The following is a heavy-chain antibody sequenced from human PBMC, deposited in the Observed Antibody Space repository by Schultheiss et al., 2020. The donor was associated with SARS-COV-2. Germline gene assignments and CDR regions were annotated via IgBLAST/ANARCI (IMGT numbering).Heavy chain of an antibody. CDR2: INHSGST. D-gene: IGHD3-22*01. V-gene: IGHV4-34*01. Sequence: SETLSLTCAVYGGSFSGYYWSWIRQPPGKGLEWIGEINHSGSTNYNPSLKSRVTISVDTSKNQFSLKLSSVTAADTAVYYCARGVGSSGYYRYYFDYWGQGTLVTVSS. CDR1: GGSFSGYY. J-gene: IGHJ4*02. CDR3: ARGVGSSGYYRYYFDY.